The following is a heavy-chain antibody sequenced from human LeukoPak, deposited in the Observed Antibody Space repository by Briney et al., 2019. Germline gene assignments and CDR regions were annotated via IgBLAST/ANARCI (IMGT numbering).Heavy chain of an antibody. Sequence: GGSLRLSCRTSGFTFGDYALSWVRQAPGKGLEWVGFIRSKAYGETTEYAAAVIGRFTISRDDSKSLASLQMNSLKSDDTAVYFCTRAVHRKLRPFEWSHYFDYWGQGTLVTVSS. CDR3: TRAVHRKLRPFEWSHYFDY. J-gene: IGHJ4*02. V-gene: IGHV3-49*04. CDR1: GFTFGDYA. CDR2: IRSKAYGETT. D-gene: IGHD3-3*01.